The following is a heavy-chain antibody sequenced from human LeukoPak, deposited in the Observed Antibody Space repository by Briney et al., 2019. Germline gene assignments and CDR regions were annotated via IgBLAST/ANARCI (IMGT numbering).Heavy chain of an antibody. D-gene: IGHD3-9*01. CDR1: GGSFSGYY. Sequence: SETLSLTCAVYGGSFSGYYWSWIRQPPGKGLEWIGEINHSGGTNYNPSLKSRVTISVDTSKNQFSLKLSSVTAADTAVYYCARGVDSSAGYLYYFDYWGQGTLVTVSS. CDR2: INHSGGT. CDR3: ARGVDSSAGYLYYFDY. V-gene: IGHV4-34*01. J-gene: IGHJ4*02.